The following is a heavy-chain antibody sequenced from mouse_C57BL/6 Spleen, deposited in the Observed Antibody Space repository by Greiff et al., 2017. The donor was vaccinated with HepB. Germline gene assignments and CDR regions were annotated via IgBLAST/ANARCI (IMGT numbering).Heavy chain of an antibody. D-gene: IGHD2-3*01. CDR2: INPYNGGT. CDR1: GYTFTDYY. V-gene: IGHV1-19*01. CDR3: ARWLLRRAMDY. J-gene: IGHJ4*01. Sequence: VQLQQSGPVLVKPGASVKMSCKASGYTFTDYYMNWVKQSHGKSLEWIGVINPYNGGTSYNQKFKGKATLTVDESSSTAYMELNSLTSEDSAVYYCARWLLRRAMDYWGQGTSVTVSS.